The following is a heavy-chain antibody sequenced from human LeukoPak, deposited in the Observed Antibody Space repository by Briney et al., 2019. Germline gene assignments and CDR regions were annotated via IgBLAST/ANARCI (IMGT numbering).Heavy chain of an antibody. V-gene: IGHV7-4-1*02. CDR3: ARDQSSSWTHYYYMDV. D-gene: IGHD6-13*01. CDR2: INTNTGNP. CDR1: GYTFTTYA. J-gene: IGHJ6*03. Sequence: HRASVKVSCKASGYTFTTYAMNWVRQAPGQGLEWMGWINTNTGNPTYAQGFTGRFVFSLDTSVSTAYLQISSLKAEDTAVYYCARDQSSSWTHYYYMDVWGKGTTVTISS.